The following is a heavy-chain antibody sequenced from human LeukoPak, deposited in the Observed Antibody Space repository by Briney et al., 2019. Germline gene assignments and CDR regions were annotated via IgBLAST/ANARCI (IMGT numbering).Heavy chain of an antibody. CDR2: ISSISSYI. V-gene: IGHV3-21*01. CDR1: GFTFSSYS. D-gene: IGHD4-17*01. CDR3: ARDYYGDYAFDY. Sequence: GGSLRLSCAASGFTFSSYSMNWVRQAPGKGLEWVSSISSISSYIYYADSVKGRFTISRDNAKNSLYLQMNSLRADDTAVYYCARDYYGDYAFDYWGQGTLVTVSS. J-gene: IGHJ4*02.